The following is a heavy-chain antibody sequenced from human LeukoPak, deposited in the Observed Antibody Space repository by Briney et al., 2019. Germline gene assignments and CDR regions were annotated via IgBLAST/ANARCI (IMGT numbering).Heavy chain of an antibody. CDR1: GFTFSSYS. CDR3: ARDTEWLRFGY. CDR2: ISSSSSTI. V-gene: IGHV3-48*01. Sequence: GGSLRLSCAASGFTFSSYSMNWVRQAPGKGLEWISHISSSSSTIYYADSVKGRFTISRDNSKNTLYLQMNSLRAEDTAVYYCARDTEWLRFGYWGQGTLVTVSS. D-gene: IGHD5-12*01. J-gene: IGHJ4*02.